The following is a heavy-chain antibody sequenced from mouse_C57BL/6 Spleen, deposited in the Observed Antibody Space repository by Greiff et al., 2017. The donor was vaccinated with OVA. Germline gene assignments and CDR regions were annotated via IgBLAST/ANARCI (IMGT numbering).Heavy chain of an antibody. J-gene: IGHJ2*01. CDR2: IDPENGDT. D-gene: IGHD1-1*01. Sequence: VQLQQSGAELVRPGASVKLSCTASGFNIKDDYMHWVKQRPEQGLEWIGWIDPENGDTEYASKFQGKATITADTSSNTAYLQLSSLTSEDTAVYCCTKHWDYGSSYWGQGTTLTVSA. CDR3: TKHWDYGSSY. CDR1: GFNIKDDY. V-gene: IGHV14-4*01.